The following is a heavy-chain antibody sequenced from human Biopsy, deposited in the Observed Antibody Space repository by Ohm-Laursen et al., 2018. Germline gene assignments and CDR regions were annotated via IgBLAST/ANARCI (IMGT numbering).Heavy chain of an antibody. CDR3: AADVNVWNVDY. D-gene: IGHD1-1*01. CDR2: FAPENGKT. J-gene: IGHJ4*02. Sequence: ASVKVSCKVFGYTLTELSMHWVRQAPGKGLEWMGGFAPENGKTVYTQNFQARVSMTEDTSTDTAYMELRSLRSEDTAVYYCAADVNVWNVDYWGQGTQVTVSS. CDR1: GYTLTELS. V-gene: IGHV1-24*01.